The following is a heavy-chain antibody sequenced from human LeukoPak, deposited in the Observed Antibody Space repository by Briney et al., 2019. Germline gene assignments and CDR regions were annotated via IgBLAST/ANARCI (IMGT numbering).Heavy chain of an antibody. CDR3: ARELGYCSSTSCAHPWFDP. V-gene: IGHV1-3*01. J-gene: IGHJ5*02. Sequence: ASVKVSCKASGYTFTSYAMHWVRQAPGQRLEWMGWINAGNGNTKYSQKFQGRVTITRDTSASTAYMELSSLRSEDTAVYYCARELGYCSSTSCAHPWFDPWGQGTLVTVSS. CDR2: INAGNGNT. D-gene: IGHD2-2*01. CDR1: GYTFTSYA.